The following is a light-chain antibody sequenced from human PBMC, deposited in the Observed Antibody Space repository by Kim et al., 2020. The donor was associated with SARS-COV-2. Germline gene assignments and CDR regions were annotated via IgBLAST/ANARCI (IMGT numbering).Light chain of an antibody. CDR1: QNINRY. CDR3: QQSDITRFT. V-gene: IGKV1-39*01. CDR2: AAS. J-gene: IGKJ3*01. Sequence: DIQMTQSPSSMSASVGDRVTITCRASQNINRYLNWHQQKPGKAPKLLIYAASNLQSGVPSRFSDSGSGTDFTLTINSLQLEDFATCFCQQSDITRFTFGPGTKVDSK.